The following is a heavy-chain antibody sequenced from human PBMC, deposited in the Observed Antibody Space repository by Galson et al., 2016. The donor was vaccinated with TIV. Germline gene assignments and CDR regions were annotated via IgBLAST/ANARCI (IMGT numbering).Heavy chain of an antibody. CDR2: IYPGDSDT. CDR1: GYRFTNHW. CDR3: ARLEGYDDSASDY. D-gene: IGHD3-22*01. V-gene: IGHV5-51*03. Sequence: SGAEVNKPGESLKISCKASGYRFTNHWIGWVRQMPGKGLEWMGVIYPGDSDTRYSPSFQGQATISADKSSSTAHLQWSSLKASDTAMYYCARLEGYDDSASDYWGQGTLVTVSS. J-gene: IGHJ4*02.